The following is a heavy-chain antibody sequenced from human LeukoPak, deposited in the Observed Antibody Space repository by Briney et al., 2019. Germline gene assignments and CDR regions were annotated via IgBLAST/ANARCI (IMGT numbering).Heavy chain of an antibody. CDR3: SAGEGYYDSSDYYSAWAFNV. J-gene: IGHJ3*01. CDR1: GFTFSSYD. V-gene: IGHV3-30*02. D-gene: IGHD3-22*01. CDR2: IRYDGSNK. Sequence: GGSLRLSCAASGFTFSSYDIHWVRRAPGKGLEWVAFIRYDGSNKYYADSVRGRFTISRDNAKNSLYLQVNSLRAEDTAVYYCSAGEGYYDSSDYYSAWAFNVWGQGTMVTVSS.